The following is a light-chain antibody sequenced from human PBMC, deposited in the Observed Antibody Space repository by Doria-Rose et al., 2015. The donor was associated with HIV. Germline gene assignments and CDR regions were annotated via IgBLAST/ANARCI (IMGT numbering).Light chain of an antibody. J-gene: IGKJ4*01. CDR3: QQYYSTPLT. CDR2: WAS. Sequence: AVSLGERATINCKSSQSVLYSSNNKNFLAWYQHKPGQPPKLLIYWASTRESGVPDRFSGSGSGTDFTLTISSLQAEDVAVYYCQQYYSTPLTFGGGTKVEIK. CDR1: QSVLYSSNNKNF. V-gene: IGKV4-1*01.